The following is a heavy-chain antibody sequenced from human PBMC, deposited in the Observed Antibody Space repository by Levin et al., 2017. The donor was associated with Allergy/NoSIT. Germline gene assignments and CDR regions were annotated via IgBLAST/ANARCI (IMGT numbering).Heavy chain of an antibody. CDR3: VKGGAGGARESDY. V-gene: IGHV3-23*01. D-gene: IGHD3-10*01. CDR1: GFTFSSYG. CDR2: ITSNGRST. Sequence: GGSLRLSCTASGFTFSSYGMSWVRQAPGKGLEWVSIITSNGRSTYYSDSVKGRFTISRDNSKNTVYLQMNSLRAEDTAVYYCVKGGAGGARESDYWGQGTLVPVSS. J-gene: IGHJ4*02.